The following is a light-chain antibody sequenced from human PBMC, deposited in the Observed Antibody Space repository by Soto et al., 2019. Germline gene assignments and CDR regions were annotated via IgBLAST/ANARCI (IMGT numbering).Light chain of an antibody. J-gene: IGKJ4*01. CDR1: QDIGDD. V-gene: IGKV1-6*02. CDR3: LQDYNYPLT. Sequence: AIQMTQSPSSVSASVGDRVTITCRASQDIGDDLGWYQQKPEKVPKLLIYVASSLQSGVPSRFSGSGSGTDFTLTISSLQPEDSATYYCLQDYNYPLTFGGGTKVEIK. CDR2: VAS.